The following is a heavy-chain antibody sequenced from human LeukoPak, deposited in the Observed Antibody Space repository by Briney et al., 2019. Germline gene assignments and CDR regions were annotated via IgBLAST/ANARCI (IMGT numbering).Heavy chain of an antibody. V-gene: IGHV4-61*02. D-gene: IGHD6-19*01. CDR2: IYTSGST. CDR3: ARVKEQWLMTYWYFDL. J-gene: IGHJ2*01. Sequence: SETLSLTCTVSGGSISSGSYYWSWIRQPAGKGLEWIGRIYTSGSTNYNPSLKSRVTISVDTSKNQFSLKLSSVTAADTAVYYCARVKEQWLMTYWYFDLWGRGTLVTVSS. CDR1: GGSISSGSYY.